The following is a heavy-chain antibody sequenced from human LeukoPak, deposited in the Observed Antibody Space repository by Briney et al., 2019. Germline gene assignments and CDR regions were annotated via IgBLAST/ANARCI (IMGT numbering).Heavy chain of an antibody. D-gene: IGHD4-17*01. J-gene: IGHJ4*02. Sequence: GESLKISCKGSGYGFTSYWIGWVRQMPGEGLEWMGIIYPGDSDTRYSPSFQGQVTISADKSISTAYLQWSSLKASDTAMYYCARSLQFYGDYPDYWGQGTLVTVSS. CDR1: GYGFTSYW. CDR2: IYPGDSDT. V-gene: IGHV5-51*01. CDR3: ARSLQFYGDYPDY.